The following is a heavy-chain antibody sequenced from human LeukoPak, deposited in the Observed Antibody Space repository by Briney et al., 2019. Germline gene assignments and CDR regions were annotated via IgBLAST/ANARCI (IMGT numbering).Heavy chain of an antibody. CDR2: IYYSGST. CDR3: ARVRGDSDIFTGYYPNWFHP. J-gene: IGHJ5*02. CDR1: GGSISSYY. V-gene: IGHV4-59*01. D-gene: IGHD3-9*01. Sequence: SETLSLTCTVSGGSISSYYWSWIRQPPGKGLEWIGYIYYSGSTNYNPSLKSRVTISVDTSKNQFSLTLSSVNAADTAVYYCARVRGDSDIFTGYYPNWFHPWGQGTLVTVSS.